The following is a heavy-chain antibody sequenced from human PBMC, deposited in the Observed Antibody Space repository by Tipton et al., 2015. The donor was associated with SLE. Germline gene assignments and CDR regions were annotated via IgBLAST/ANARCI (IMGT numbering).Heavy chain of an antibody. CDR1: GGSIGSSSYY. Sequence: TLSLTCTVSGGSIGSSSYYWGWIRQPPGKGLEWIGNIFYSGSTYYNPSLKSRVTISVDTSKNQFSLKLSSVTAADTSVYYCARRLYYDFWSGYYEGGPFDYWGQGTLVTVSS. CDR2: IFYSGST. CDR3: ARRLYYDFWSGYYEGGPFDY. D-gene: IGHD3-3*01. J-gene: IGHJ4*02. V-gene: IGHV4-39*01.